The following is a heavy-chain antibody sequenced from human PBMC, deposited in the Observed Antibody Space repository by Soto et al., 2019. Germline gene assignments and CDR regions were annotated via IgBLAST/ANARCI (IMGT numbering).Heavy chain of an antibody. CDR3: ARDLHGPPGVQH. CDR2: IYYRGST. Sequence: QVQLQESGPGLVKPSETLSLTCTVSGGSISSYYWSWIRQPPGKGLEWIGYIYYRGSTNYNPSLKSRVTISVDTSKNHFSLKLRLTSVTAADTAVYYCARDLHGPPGVQHWGQGTLVTVSS. CDR1: GGSISSYY. J-gene: IGHJ1*01. V-gene: IGHV4-59*01.